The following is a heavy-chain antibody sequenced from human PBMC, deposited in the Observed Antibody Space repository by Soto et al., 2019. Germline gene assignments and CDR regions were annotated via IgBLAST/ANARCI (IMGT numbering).Heavy chain of an antibody. J-gene: IGHJ5*02. V-gene: IGHV1-18*04. Sequence: ASVKVSCKASGYTFTGYYMHWVRQAPGQGLEWMGWITTFNGNTNYAQKFQGRVTMTTDTSSTTAYMELRTLTSDDTAMYYCARASRGAAAGTLNWFDPWGQGPLVTVSS. CDR1: GYTFTGYY. CDR2: ITTFNGNT. D-gene: IGHD6-13*01. CDR3: ARASRGAAAGTLNWFDP.